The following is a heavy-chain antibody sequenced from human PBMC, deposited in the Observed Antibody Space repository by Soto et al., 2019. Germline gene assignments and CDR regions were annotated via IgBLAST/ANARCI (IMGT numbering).Heavy chain of an antibody. CDR2: FDPEDGET. J-gene: IGHJ5*02. V-gene: IGHV1-24*01. Sequence: ASVKVSCKVSGYTLTELSMHWVRQAPGKGLEWMGGFDPEDGETIYAQKFQGRVTMTEDTSTDTAYMELSSLRSEDTAVYYCATEGLTNTIFGVVSHNWFDPWGQGTLVTVSS. CDR1: GYTLTELS. CDR3: ATEGLTNTIFGVVSHNWFDP. D-gene: IGHD3-3*01.